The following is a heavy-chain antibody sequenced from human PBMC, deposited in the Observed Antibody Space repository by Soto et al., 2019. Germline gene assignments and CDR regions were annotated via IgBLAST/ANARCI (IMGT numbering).Heavy chain of an antibody. V-gene: IGHV4-34*01. CDR2: FNSRGST. CDR3: TRRWGSTTLASLGP. Sequence: SETLSLTCAVYGGSFSDYYWNWIRQPPGKGLEWIGSFNSRGSTFYSPSLQSRATISADTSKNQFSLELTSVTVADTALYFCTRRWGSTTLASLGPWGQGIRVTVSS. CDR1: GGSFSDYY. J-gene: IGHJ5*02. D-gene: IGHD6-13*01.